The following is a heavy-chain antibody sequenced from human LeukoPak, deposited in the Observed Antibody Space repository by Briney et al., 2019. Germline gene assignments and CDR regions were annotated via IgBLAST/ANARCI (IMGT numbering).Heavy chain of an antibody. Sequence: GSSVKVSCKASGGTFSSYAISWVRQAPGQGLEWMGRIIPIFGTANYAQKFQGRVTITTDESTSTAYMELSSLRSEDTAVYYCASCLPFRRDGLAFDIWGQGTMVTVSS. D-gene: IGHD5-24*01. V-gene: IGHV1-69*05. J-gene: IGHJ3*02. CDR3: ASCLPFRRDGLAFDI. CDR1: GGTFSSYA. CDR2: IIPIFGTA.